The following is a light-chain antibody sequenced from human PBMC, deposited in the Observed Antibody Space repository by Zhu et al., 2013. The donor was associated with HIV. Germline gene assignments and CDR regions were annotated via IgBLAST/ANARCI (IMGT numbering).Light chain of an antibody. V-gene: IGKV3-15*01. CDR1: QSVSSN. CDR3: QQYNDWPPLT. J-gene: IGKJ3*01. CDR2: GAS. Sequence: EIVMTQSPATLSVSPGERATLSCRASQSVSSNYLAWYRQKPGQAPRLLIYGASTRATGIPARFSGSGSGTQFSLTISSLQSEDFAVYYCQQYNDWPPLTFGPGTTVDIK.